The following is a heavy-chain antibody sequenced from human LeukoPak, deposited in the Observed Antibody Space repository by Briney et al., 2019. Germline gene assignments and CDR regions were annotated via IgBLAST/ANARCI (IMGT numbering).Heavy chain of an antibody. D-gene: IGHD5-18*01. CDR2: ISGDGDST. CDR1: GFTFDDYA. Sequence: PGGSLRLSCAASGFTFDDYAMHWVRKAPGKGLEWVSLISGDGDSTYYADSVKGRFTISRDNSKNSLYLQMNSLRPEDTALFYFRKDKYSHGYNFYNWGEGTQVTVSS. V-gene: IGHV3-43*02. J-gene: IGHJ4*02. CDR3: RKDKYSHGYNFYN.